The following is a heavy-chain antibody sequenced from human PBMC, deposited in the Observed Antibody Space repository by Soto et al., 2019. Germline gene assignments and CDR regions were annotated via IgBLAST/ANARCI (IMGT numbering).Heavy chain of an antibody. D-gene: IGHD3-22*01. J-gene: IGHJ4*02. V-gene: IGHV3-23*01. Sequence: GSLRLSCAASGFTFSSYAMSWVRQAPGKGLGWVSAISGSGGSTYYADSVKGRFTISRDNSKNTLYLQMNSLRAEDTAVYYCAKSCRQTYYYDSSGYYPFDYWGQGTLVTVSS. CDR1: GFTFSSYA. CDR3: AKSCRQTYYYDSSGYYPFDY. CDR2: ISGSGGST.